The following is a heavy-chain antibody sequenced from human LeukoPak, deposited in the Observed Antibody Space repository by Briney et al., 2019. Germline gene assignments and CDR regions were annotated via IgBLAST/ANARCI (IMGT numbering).Heavy chain of an antibody. CDR3: ARRFYYGSGSYYHDAFDI. D-gene: IGHD3-10*01. V-gene: IGHV1-3*01. Sequence: ASVKVSCKASGYTFTSYAMHWVRQAPGQRLEWMGWINVGNGNTKYSQKFQGRVAITRDTSASTAYMELSSLRSEDTAVYYCARRFYYGSGSYYHDAFDIWGQGTMVTVSS. J-gene: IGHJ3*02. CDR1: GYTFTSYA. CDR2: INVGNGNT.